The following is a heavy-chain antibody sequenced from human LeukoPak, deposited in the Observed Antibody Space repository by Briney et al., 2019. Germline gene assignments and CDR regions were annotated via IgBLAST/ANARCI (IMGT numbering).Heavy chain of an antibody. CDR3: ARRGGSFDGPPDY. CDR2: IYYSGST. Sequence: PSETLSLTCTVSGGSISSYYWSWIRQPPGKGLEWIGYIYYSGSTNYNPSLKSRVTISVDTSKNQFSLKLSSVTAADTAMYYCARRGGSFDGPPDYWGQGTLVTVSS. CDR1: GGSISSYY. D-gene: IGHD2-15*01. J-gene: IGHJ4*02. V-gene: IGHV4-59*08.